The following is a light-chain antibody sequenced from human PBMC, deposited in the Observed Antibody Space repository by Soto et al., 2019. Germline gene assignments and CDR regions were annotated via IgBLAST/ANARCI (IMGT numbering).Light chain of an antibody. CDR1: QDIRNY. V-gene: IGKV1-16*02. CDR2: AAS. J-gene: IGKJ4*01. CDR3: QQYNSYPLT. Sequence: DIQMTQSPSSLSASVGDRVTITCRASQDIRNYLAWFQQKSGKVPKSLIHAASSLQSGVPSKFSGSGSGTEFTLTISSLQPEDFATYYCQQYNSYPLTFGGGTKVEIK.